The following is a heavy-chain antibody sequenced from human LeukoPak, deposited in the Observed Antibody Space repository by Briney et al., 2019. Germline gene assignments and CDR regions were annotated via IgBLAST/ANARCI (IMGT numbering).Heavy chain of an antibody. CDR2: INPNSGYT. CDR1: GYTFSDYY. CDR3: ARESGLYGSGSRY. J-gene: IGHJ4*02. D-gene: IGHD3-10*01. Sequence: GASVKVSCKASGYTFSDYYIHWVRQAPGQGLEWMGWINPNSGYTHYAQKFQGRVTMTRTTSINTAYMELSSLRSDDTAVYYCARESGLYGSGSRYWGQGTLVTVSS. V-gene: IGHV1-2*02.